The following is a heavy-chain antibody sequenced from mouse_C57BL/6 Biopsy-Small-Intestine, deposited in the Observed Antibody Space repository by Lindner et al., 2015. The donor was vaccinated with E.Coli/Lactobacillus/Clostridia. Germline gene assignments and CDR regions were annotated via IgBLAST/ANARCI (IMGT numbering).Heavy chain of an antibody. Sequence: SVKVSCKASGYTFMGYYMHWVRQAPGQGLEWMGWINPNSGGTSIPQKFQGRVTMTRDTSINTVYMELSGLTSDDTAVYYCARKEHLELRHNWFDPWGQGTLITVSS. CDR3: ARKEHLELRHNWFDP. J-gene: IGHJ4*01. CDR2: INPNSGGT. CDR1: GYTFMGYY. V-gene: IGHV1-22*01. D-gene: IGHD4-1*02.